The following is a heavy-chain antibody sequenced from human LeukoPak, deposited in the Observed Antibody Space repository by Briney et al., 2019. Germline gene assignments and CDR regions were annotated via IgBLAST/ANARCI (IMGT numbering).Heavy chain of an antibody. CDR2: INSSGGST. CDR1: GYTFTSYY. Sequence: ASVKVSCKASGYTFTSYYMHWVRQAPGQGLEWMGIINSSGGSTSYAQKFQGRVTMTRDTSTSTVCMELSSLRSEDTAVYYCARDEGYSSGWYVVRYYGMDVWGQGTTVTVSS. D-gene: IGHD6-19*01. V-gene: IGHV1-46*01. CDR3: ARDEGYSSGWYVVRYYGMDV. J-gene: IGHJ6*02.